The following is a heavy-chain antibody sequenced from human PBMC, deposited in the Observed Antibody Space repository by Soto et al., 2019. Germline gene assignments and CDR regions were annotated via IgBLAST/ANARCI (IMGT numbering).Heavy chain of an antibody. J-gene: IGHJ6*02. Sequence: SETLSLTCTVSGGSISSGDYYWSWIRQPPGKGLEWIGYIYYSGSTYYNPSLKSRVTISVDTSKNQFSLKLSSVTAADTAVYYCARDRRGYSYGYAPTYYYYGMDVWGQGTTVTVSS. CDR2: IYYSGST. CDR3: ARDRRGYSYGYAPTYYYYGMDV. CDR1: GGSISSGDYY. V-gene: IGHV4-30-4*01. D-gene: IGHD5-18*01.